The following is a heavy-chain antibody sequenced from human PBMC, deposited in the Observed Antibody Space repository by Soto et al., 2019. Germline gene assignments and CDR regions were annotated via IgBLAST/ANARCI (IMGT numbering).Heavy chain of an antibody. CDR2: IDPSDSYT. CDR1: GYSFTSYW. D-gene: IGHD3-3*01. J-gene: IGHJ6*02. CDR3: ARLTYYDFWSGLNYYYYGMDV. Sequence: LKISCKGSGYSFTSYWISWVRQMPGKGLEWMGRIDPSDSYTNYSPSFQGHVTISADKSISTAYLQWSSLKASDTAMYYCARLTYYDFWSGLNYYYYGMDVWGQGTTVTVSS. V-gene: IGHV5-10-1*01.